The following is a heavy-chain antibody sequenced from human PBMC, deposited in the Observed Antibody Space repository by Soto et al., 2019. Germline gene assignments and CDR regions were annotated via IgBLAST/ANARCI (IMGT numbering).Heavy chain of an antibody. CDR1: GFTFSGYY. CDR2: LSSSGSTT. D-gene: IGHD3-10*01. Sequence: PGGSLRLSCSASGFTFSGYYMSWIRQAPGKGLEWVSYLSSSGSTTYYADSVKGRFTISRDNAKNSLYLQMNSLRAEDTAVYYGARVWFGELSHLDYWGQGTLVTVSS. V-gene: IGHV3-11*01. J-gene: IGHJ4*02. CDR3: ARVWFGELSHLDY.